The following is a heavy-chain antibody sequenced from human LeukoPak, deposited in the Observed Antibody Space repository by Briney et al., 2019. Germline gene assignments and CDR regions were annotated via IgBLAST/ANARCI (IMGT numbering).Heavy chain of an antibody. D-gene: IGHD5-18*01. J-gene: IGHJ6*03. CDR3: ARRGYSYGNYYMDV. CDR2: INWNGGST. Sequence: PGGSLRLSCAASGFTFDDYGMSWVRQAPGKGLEWVSGINWNGGSTGYADSVKGRFTISRDNAKNALYLQMNSLRAEDTALYYCARRGYSYGNYYMDVWGKGTTVTVSS. V-gene: IGHV3-20*04. CDR1: GFTFDDYG.